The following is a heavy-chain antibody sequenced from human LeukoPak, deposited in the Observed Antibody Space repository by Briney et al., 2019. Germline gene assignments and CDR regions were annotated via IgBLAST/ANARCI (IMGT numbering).Heavy chain of an antibody. CDR1: VFTFRNYA. V-gene: IGHV3-23*01. Sequence: PGGSLRLSCAASVFTFRNYAMSWVRQAPGKGLEWVSVISGSGDSTYYADSVKGRFTISRDNSNNTLYLEMNSLSAEDTAIYYCAKMTTGAHGAMDYYGMDVWGQGTTVTVSS. D-gene: IGHD4-17*01. J-gene: IGHJ6*02. CDR3: AKMTTGAHGAMDYYGMDV. CDR2: ISGSGDST.